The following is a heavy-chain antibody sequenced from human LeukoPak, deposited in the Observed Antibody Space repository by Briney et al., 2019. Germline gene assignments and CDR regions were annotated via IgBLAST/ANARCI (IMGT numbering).Heavy chain of an antibody. CDR2: ISGSGGST. V-gene: IGHV3-23*01. D-gene: IGHD3-22*01. Sequence: GGSLRLSCAASGFTFSIYAMSWVRQAPGKGLEWVSAISGSGGSTYYADSVKGRFTISRDNSKNTLYLQMNSLRAEDTAVYYCAKKPVDGIVVVPGATYYFDYWGQGTLVTVSS. CDR3: AKKPVDGIVVVPGATYYFDY. CDR1: GFTFSIYA. J-gene: IGHJ4*02.